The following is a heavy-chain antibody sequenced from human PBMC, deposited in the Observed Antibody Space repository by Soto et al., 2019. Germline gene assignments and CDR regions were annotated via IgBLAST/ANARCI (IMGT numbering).Heavy chain of an antibody. D-gene: IGHD6-13*01. CDR3: ARVSSWSCFDY. J-gene: IGHJ4*02. CDR1: GYTFGSYY. V-gene: IGHV1-46*01. Sequence: ASVKVSCKASGYTFGSYYMHCVRQAPGQGLEWMGIINPSGGSTSYAQKFQGRVTMTRDTSTSTVYMELSSLRSEDTAVYYCARVSSWSCFDYWGQGTLVTVSS. CDR2: INPSGGST.